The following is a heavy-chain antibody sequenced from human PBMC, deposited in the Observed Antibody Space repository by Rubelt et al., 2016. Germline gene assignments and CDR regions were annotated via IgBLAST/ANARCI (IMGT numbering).Heavy chain of an antibody. J-gene: IGHJ3*02. CDR3: ATGTWVFGAFEI. V-gene: IGHV1-24*01. CDR1: GYTLTELS. D-gene: IGHD3-3*01. Sequence: QVQLVQSGAEVKKPGASVKVSCKVSGYTLTELSMHWVRQAPGKGLEWMGGFDPEHSETIYAQKLQGRGTMTQYTSTDTAYMELSSLRSEDTAVYYCATGTWVFGAFEIWGQGTMVTVSS. CDR2: FDPEHSET.